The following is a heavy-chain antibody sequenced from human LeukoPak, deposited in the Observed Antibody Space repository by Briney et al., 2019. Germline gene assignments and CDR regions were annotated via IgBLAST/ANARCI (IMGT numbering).Heavy chain of an antibody. V-gene: IGHV3-23*01. D-gene: IGHD3-16*01. CDR3: AKDAGPLMITFGGVVISYSDY. CDR1: GFIFSNYA. J-gene: IGHJ4*02. CDR2: IKGNGFDT. Sequence: GGSLRLSCAGSGFIFSNYAMSWVRQAPGKGLEWVSGIKGNGFDTYYADSVKGRFTVSRDNSKNTLSLQMNSLSAEDTAVYYCAKDAGPLMITFGGVVISYSDYWGQGALVTVSS.